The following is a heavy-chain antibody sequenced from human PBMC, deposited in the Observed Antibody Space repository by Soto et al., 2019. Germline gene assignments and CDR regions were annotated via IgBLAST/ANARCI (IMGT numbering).Heavy chain of an antibody. V-gene: IGHV4-59*08. D-gene: IGHD2-21*01. J-gene: IGHJ2*01. CDR2: VYYSGST. Sequence: QVQLQESGPGLVKPSETLSLTCTVSGGSISGYYWSWVRQSPGTGLEWIGYVYYSGSTKYNPSLKSRVAISVDTSKNQFSLKVNSVTAADTAVYYCARHVANGFPFDLWGRGALVTVSS. CDR3: ARHVANGFPFDL. CDR1: GGSISGYY.